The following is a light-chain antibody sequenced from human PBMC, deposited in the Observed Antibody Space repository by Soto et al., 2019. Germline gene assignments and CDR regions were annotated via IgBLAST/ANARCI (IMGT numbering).Light chain of an antibody. CDR1: QSVSSSY. CDR3: QQYGSSPLT. J-gene: IGKJ4*01. V-gene: IGKV3-20*01. CDR2: GAS. Sequence: PGEIATLSCRASQSVSSSYLAWYQQKPGQAPRLLIYGASSRATGIPDRFSGSGSGTDFTLTISRLEPEDFAVYYCQQYGSSPLTFGGGTKVEIK.